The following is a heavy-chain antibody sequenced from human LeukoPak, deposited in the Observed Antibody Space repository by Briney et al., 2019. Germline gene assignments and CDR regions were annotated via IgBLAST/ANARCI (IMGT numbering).Heavy chain of an antibody. CDR3: AKGDNDILTGYYNSFDY. Sequence: PGGSLRLSCAASGFTFSNYAMSWVRQAPGKGLEWVATISASGISTYYSDSVKGRFTISRDNSKNTLYLQMNSLRAEDTAVYYCAKGDNDILTGYYNSFDYWGQGTLVTVSS. CDR1: GFTFSNYA. D-gene: IGHD3-9*01. CDR2: ISASGIST. V-gene: IGHV3-23*01. J-gene: IGHJ4*02.